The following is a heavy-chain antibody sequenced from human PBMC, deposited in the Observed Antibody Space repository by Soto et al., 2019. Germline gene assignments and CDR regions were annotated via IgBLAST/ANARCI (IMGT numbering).Heavy chain of an antibody. CDR2: ISWNSGSI. V-gene: IGHV3-9*01. Sequence: EVQLVESGGGLVQPGRSLRLSCAASGFTFDDYAMHWVRQAPGKGLEWASGISWNSGSIGYADSVKGRFTISRDNAKNSLYLQMNSLRAEDTALYYCAKDMSGEGTTGTTWDYWGQGTLVTVSS. J-gene: IGHJ4*02. CDR3: AKDMSGEGTTGTTWDY. CDR1: GFTFDDYA. D-gene: IGHD1-1*01.